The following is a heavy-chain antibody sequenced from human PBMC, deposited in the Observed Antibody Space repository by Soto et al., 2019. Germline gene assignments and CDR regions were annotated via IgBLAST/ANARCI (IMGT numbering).Heavy chain of an antibody. CDR3: ARDDGSAWLLDY. J-gene: IGHJ4*02. CDR1: GYTFSRYA. D-gene: IGHD6-13*01. V-gene: IGHV1-3*01. Sequence: GASVKVSCKASGYTFSRYAIHWVRQAPGQSLEWMGWIIPGNGKTKYSEKFQGRFTISKDTSASTVFMELSSLRSEDTSVYYCARDDGSAWLLDYWGQGTLVTVSS. CDR2: IIPGNGKT.